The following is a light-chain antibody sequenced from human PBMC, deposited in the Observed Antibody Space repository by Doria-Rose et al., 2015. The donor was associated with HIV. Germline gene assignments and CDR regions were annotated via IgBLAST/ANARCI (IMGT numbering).Light chain of an antibody. CDR3: QQYGTSRGS. Sequence: TQSPGTLSLSPGERATLSCRASQRVKSSYLAWYQQKPGQAPRLLVYDASTRATGIPDRFSGSGSGTDFTLAISRLEPEAVAVYYCQQYGTSRGSFGQGTRLEIK. CDR2: DAS. V-gene: IGKV3-20*01. CDR1: QRVKSSY. J-gene: IGKJ5*01.